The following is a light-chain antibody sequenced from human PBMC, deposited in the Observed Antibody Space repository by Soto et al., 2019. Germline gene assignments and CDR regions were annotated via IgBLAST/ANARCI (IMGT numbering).Light chain of an antibody. V-gene: IGKV1D-12*01. Sequence: DIQMTQSPTSVSASIGDRVTITCRASQGVSSWLAWYQQKPGKAPRLLIYAASSLQSGVPSRFSGSGAETDFTLTISSLQSEDFATYYCQQANSFPITFGQGTRLEIK. CDR2: AAS. J-gene: IGKJ5*01. CDR3: QQANSFPIT. CDR1: QGVSSW.